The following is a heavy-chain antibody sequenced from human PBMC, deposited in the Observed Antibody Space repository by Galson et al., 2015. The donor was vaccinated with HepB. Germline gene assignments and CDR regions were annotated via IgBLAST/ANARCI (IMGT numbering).Heavy chain of an antibody. V-gene: IGHV1-2*02. D-gene: IGHD4-11*01. J-gene: IGHJ6*03. CDR2: INPNSGGT. Sequence: SVKVSCKASGYTFTGYDMHWVRQAPGQGLEWMGWINPNSGGTNYAQKFQGRVTMTRDTSISTAYMKLSRLRSDDTAVYYCTREVTTATGHYYFMDVWGKGTTVTVSS. CDR3: TREVTTATGHYYFMDV. CDR1: GYTFTGYD.